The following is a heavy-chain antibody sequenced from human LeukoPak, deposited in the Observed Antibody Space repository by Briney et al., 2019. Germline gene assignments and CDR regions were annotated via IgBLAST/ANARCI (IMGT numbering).Heavy chain of an antibody. Sequence: GGSLRLSCAASGFTFSSYAMSWVRQAPGKGLEWVSAISGSSGSTYYADSVKGRLTISRDNSKNTLYLQMNSLRAEDTAVYYCAKAISSIVAGTYFDYWGQGTLVTVSS. D-gene: IGHD6-19*01. CDR2: ISGSSGST. CDR3: AKAISSIVAGTYFDY. V-gene: IGHV3-23*01. CDR1: GFTFSSYA. J-gene: IGHJ4*02.